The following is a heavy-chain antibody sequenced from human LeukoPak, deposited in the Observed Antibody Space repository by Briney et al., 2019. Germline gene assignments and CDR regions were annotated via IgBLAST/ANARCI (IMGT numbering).Heavy chain of an antibody. V-gene: IGHV3-23*01. CDR3: AKAPGYCSSTSCRGAFDI. J-gene: IGHJ3*02. D-gene: IGHD2-2*01. CDR1: GFTFSSYA. CDR2: ISGSGGST. Sequence: PGGSLRLSCAASGFTFSSYAMSWVRQAPGKGLEWVSAISGSGGSTYYADSVKGRFTISRDNSKNTLYLQMNSLRAEDTAVYYCAKAPGYCSSTSCRGAFDIWGQGTMVTVSS.